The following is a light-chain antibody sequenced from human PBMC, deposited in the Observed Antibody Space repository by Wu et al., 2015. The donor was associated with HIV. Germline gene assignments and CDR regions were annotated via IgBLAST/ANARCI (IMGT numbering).Light chain of an antibody. V-gene: IGKV3-20*01. J-gene: IGKJ1*01. Sequence: EIVLTQSPGTLSLSPGQRATLSCRASQSVSSSYLAWYQQKPGQAPRLLIYGASSRATGIPNRFSGSGPGTGFTLTISRVEPEDFAVYYCQQYGSSPWTFGQGTKVEI. CDR2: GAS. CDR3: QQYGSSPWT. CDR1: QSVSSSY.